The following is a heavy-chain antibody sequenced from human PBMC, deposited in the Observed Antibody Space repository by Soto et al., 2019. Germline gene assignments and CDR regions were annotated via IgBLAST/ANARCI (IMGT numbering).Heavy chain of an antibody. D-gene: IGHD3-3*01. CDR3: ARGNTHGYYYMDV. CDR2: FYYSGLT. Sequence: SETLSLTCAVSGGSLNTYYWTWIRQPPGKGLEWIGYFYYSGLTNYNPSLKSRVTISLNTSKNQFSLKLTSVTAADTAVYFCARGNTHGYYYMDVWGRGTMVTVSS. CDR1: GGSLNTYY. V-gene: IGHV4-59*08. J-gene: IGHJ6*03.